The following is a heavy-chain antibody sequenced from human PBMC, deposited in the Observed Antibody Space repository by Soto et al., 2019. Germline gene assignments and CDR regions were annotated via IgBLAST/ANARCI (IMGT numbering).Heavy chain of an antibody. CDR1: GGSFSGYY. D-gene: IGHD3-16*01. Sequence: SETLSLTCAVYGGSFSGYYWSWIRQPPGKGLEWIGEINHSGSTNYNPSLKSRVTISVDTSKNQFSLKLSSVTAADTAVYYCARGMSGYWGQGTLVTVFS. CDR3: ARGMSGY. CDR2: INHSGST. V-gene: IGHV4-34*01. J-gene: IGHJ4*02.